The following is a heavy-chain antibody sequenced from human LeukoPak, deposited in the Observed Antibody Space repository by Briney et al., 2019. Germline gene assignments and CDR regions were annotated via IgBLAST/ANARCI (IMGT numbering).Heavy chain of an antibody. Sequence: PGGSLRLSCAASGFTFSSYSMNWVRQAPGKGLEWVSSISSSSSYIYYADSVKGRFTISRDNAKNSLYLQMNSLRAEDTAVYYCARARSSRDGYIIWGQGTLVTVSS. CDR3: ARARSSRDGYII. J-gene: IGHJ4*02. D-gene: IGHD5-12*01. V-gene: IGHV3-21*01. CDR1: GFTFSSYS. CDR2: ISSSSSYI.